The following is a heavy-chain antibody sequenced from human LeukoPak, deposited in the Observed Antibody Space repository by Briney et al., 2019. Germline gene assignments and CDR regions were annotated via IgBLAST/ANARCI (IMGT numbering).Heavy chain of an antibody. CDR2: IIPIFDTT. Sequence: SVKVSCKASGVTFSSYVISWVRQAPGQGLEWMGGIIPIFDTTNYAQKFQGRVTITADESTSTAYMELNSLRSEDTAVYYCAKDVLIQVMGPIDYWGQGTLVTVSS. CDR1: GVTFSSYV. J-gene: IGHJ4*02. V-gene: IGHV1-69*13. D-gene: IGHD1-26*01. CDR3: AKDVLIQVMGPIDY.